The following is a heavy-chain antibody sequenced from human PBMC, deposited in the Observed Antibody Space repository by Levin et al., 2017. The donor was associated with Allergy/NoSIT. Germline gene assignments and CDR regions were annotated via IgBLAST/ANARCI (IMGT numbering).Heavy chain of an antibody. Sequence: LSLTCAASGFTFSSYGMHWVRQAPGKGLEWVAVISYDGSNKYYADSVKGRFTISRDNSKNTLYLQMNSLRAEDTAVYYCAKDGTLWGQGTLVTVSS. CDR3: AKDGTL. D-gene: IGHD1-26*01. CDR2: ISYDGSNK. V-gene: IGHV3-30*18. J-gene: IGHJ4*02. CDR1: GFTFSSYG.